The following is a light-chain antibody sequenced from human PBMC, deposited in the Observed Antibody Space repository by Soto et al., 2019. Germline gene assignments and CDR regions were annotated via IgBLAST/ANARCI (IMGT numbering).Light chain of an antibody. Sequence: DIQMTQSPSSLSASVGDRVTVTCRASQSIDTYLIWYQQRPGKAPKLLIYAASSLQSGVPSRFSGSGSGTDFTLTIRSLLPEDFATYYCQQSYSTPLTFGGGTKVDIK. J-gene: IGKJ4*01. CDR3: QQSYSTPLT. V-gene: IGKV1-39*01. CDR1: QSIDTY. CDR2: AAS.